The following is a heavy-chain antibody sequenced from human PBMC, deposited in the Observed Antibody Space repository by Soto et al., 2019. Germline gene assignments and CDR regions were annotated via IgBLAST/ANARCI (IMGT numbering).Heavy chain of an antibody. CDR1: GGSITSGDYY. Sequence: QVQLQESGPGLVKPSQTLSLTCTVSGGSITSGDYYWTWIRQTPGKGLEWIGYSYSSGSTRYNPSPESRVTISVDTSKNQFSLKLSSVTAADTAVYYCARAPHEVPAGGSGMDVWGQGTTVTVSS. J-gene: IGHJ6*02. V-gene: IGHV4-30-4*01. CDR3: ARAPHEVPAGGSGMDV. CDR2: SYSSGST. D-gene: IGHD2-2*01.